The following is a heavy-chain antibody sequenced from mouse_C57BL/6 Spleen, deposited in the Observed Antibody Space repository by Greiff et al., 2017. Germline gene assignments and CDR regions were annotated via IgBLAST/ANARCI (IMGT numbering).Heavy chain of an antibody. CDR2: INYDGSST. CDR3: ARDSPFYWYFDV. V-gene: IGHV5-16*01. CDR1: GFTFTDYY. J-gene: IGHJ1*03. Sequence: EVMLVESEGGLVQPGSSMKLSCTASGFTFTDYYMAWVRQVPEQGLEWVANINYDGSSTYYLDSLKSRFIISRDNAKNLLYLQMSSLKSEDTATYYCARDSPFYWYFDVWGTGTTVTVSS.